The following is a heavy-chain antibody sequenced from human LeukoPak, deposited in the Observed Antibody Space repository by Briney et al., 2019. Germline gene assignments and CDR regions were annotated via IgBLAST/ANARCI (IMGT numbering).Heavy chain of an antibody. Sequence: PSETLSLTCAVYGGSFSGYYWSWIRQPPGKGLEWIGEINHSGSTNYNPSLKRRLAISVDTSKNQISMKLTSVTAADTAVYYCATYSDSDYTVFDSWGQGTLVSVSS. CDR1: GGSFSGYY. J-gene: IGHJ4*02. V-gene: IGHV4-34*01. D-gene: IGHD1-26*01. CDR3: ATYSDSDYTVFDS. CDR2: INHSGST.